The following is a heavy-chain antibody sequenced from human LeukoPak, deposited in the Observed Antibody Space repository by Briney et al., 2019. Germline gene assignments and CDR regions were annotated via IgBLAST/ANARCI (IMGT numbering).Heavy chain of an antibody. CDR2: INHSGST. D-gene: IGHD4-17*01. CDR1: GGSFRGYY. CDR3: ARGPFLNYGDYAFDY. V-gene: IGHV4-34*01. Sequence: PSETLSLTCAVYGGSFRGYYWSWIRQPPGKGLEWIGEINHSGSTNYNPSLKSRVTISVDTSKNQFSLKLSSVTAADTAVYYCARGPFLNYGDYAFDYWGQGTLVTVSS. J-gene: IGHJ4*02.